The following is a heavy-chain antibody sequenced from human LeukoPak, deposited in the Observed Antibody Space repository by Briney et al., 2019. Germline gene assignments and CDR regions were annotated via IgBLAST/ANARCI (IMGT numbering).Heavy chain of an antibody. CDR3: ARRIAAAGFDY. J-gene: IGHJ4*02. V-gene: IGHV3-9*01. D-gene: IGHD6-13*01. CDR2: ISWNSGSI. CDR1: GFTFDDYA. Sequence: GRSLRLSCAASGFTFDDYAMHWVRQAPGKGLEWVSGISWNSGSIGYADSVKGRFTISRDNAKNSLYLQMNSLRAEDTALYYCARRIAAAGFDYWGQGTLVTVSS.